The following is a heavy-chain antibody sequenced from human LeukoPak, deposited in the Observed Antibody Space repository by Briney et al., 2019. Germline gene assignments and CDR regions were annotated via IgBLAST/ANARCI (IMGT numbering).Heavy chain of an antibody. D-gene: IGHD3-9*01. CDR2: INPNSGGT. J-gene: IGHJ5*02. V-gene: IGHV1-2*02. CDR3: ASTAPYYDILTGGFDP. CDR1: GYTFTGYY. Sequence: ASVKVSCKASGYTFTGYYMHWVRQAPGQGLEGMGWINPNSGGTNYAQKFQGRVTMTRDTSTSTAYMELSRLRSDDTAVYYCASTAPYYDILTGGFDPWGQGTLVTASS.